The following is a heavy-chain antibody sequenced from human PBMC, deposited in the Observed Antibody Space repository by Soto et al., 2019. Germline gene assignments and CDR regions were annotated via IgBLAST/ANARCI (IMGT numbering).Heavy chain of an antibody. Sequence: LSLTCAVYGGSGGSFSGYYWSWIRQPPGTGLEWIGEINHSGSTNYNPSLKSRVTISVDTSKNQFSLKLSSVTAADTAVYYCARWLQSPYYYGMDVWGQGSTVTVSS. CDR1: GGSGGSFSGYY. CDR3: ARWLQSPYYYGMDV. V-gene: IGHV4-34*01. J-gene: IGHJ6*02. CDR2: INHSGST. D-gene: IGHD5-12*01.